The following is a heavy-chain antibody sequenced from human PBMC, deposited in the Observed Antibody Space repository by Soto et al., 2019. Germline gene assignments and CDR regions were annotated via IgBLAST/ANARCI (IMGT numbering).Heavy chain of an antibody. V-gene: IGHV4-34*01. Sequence: QVQLQQWGAGRLKPSETLSLTCAVYGGSFSGYQWSWIRQTPGKGLEWIGGINDSGDINYNPSLKSRVTLLVDSHKKQIPVRLSSGAAADTAVYYCARGLILWFGELSRRGGFYYYMDVWGKGTTVTVSS. J-gene: IGHJ6*03. CDR2: INDSGDI. CDR3: ARGLILWFGELSRRGGFYYYMDV. D-gene: IGHD3-10*01. CDR1: GGSFSGYQ.